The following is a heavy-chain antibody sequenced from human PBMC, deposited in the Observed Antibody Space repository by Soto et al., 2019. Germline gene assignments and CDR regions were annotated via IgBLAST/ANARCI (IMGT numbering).Heavy chain of an antibody. CDR3: ARRERAYDSSGPIDY. V-gene: IGHV1-69*13. CDR1: GGTFISYA. D-gene: IGHD3-22*01. CDR2: IIPIFGTA. Sequence: GASVKVSCKASGGTFISYAISWVRQAPGQGLEWMGGIIPIFGTANYAQKFQGRVTITADESTSTAYMELSSLRSEDTAVYYCARRERAYDSSGPIDYWGQGTLVTVSS. J-gene: IGHJ4*02.